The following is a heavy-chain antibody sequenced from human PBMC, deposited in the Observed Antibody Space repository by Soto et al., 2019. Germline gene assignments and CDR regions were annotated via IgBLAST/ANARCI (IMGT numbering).Heavy chain of an antibody. Sequence: QVQLVESGGGVVQPGRSLRLSCAASGFTFSSYGMHWVRQAPGKGLEWVAVISYDGSNKYYADSVKGRFTISRDNSKNTLYLQMNSLRAEDTAEYYCAKDNGELTIYWYFDLWGRGTLVTVSS. CDR3: AKDNGELTIYWYFDL. V-gene: IGHV3-30*18. CDR2: ISYDGSNK. D-gene: IGHD1-7*01. J-gene: IGHJ2*01. CDR1: GFTFSSYG.